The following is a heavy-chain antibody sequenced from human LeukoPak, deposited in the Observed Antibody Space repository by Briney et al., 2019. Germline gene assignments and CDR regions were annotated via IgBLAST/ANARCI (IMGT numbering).Heavy chain of an antibody. CDR3: ATLYGDYEVLYY. Sequence: ASVKASCKAFGYTFTGYYMHWVRQAPGQGLEWLGWINPNSGGTNYAQKFQGRVTMTRDTSISTAYMELSRLRSDDTAVYYCATLYGDYEVLYYWGQGTLVTVSS. V-gene: IGHV1-2*02. D-gene: IGHD4-17*01. CDR1: GYTFTGYY. J-gene: IGHJ4*02. CDR2: INPNSGGT.